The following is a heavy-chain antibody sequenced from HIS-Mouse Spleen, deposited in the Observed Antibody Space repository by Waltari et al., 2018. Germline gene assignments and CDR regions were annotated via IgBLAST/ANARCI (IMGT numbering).Heavy chain of an antibody. J-gene: IGHJ2*01. CDR1: GGSISSSSYY. CDR3: AREIPYSSSWYDWYFDL. V-gene: IGHV4-39*07. CDR2: IDYSGST. D-gene: IGHD6-13*01. Sequence: QLQLQESGPGLVKPSETLSLTCTVSGGSISSSSYYWGWIRQPPGKGLEWIGSIDYSGSTYYTPSLKSRVTISVDTSKNRFSLKLSSVTAADTAVYYCAREIPYSSSWYDWYFDLWGRGTLVTVSS.